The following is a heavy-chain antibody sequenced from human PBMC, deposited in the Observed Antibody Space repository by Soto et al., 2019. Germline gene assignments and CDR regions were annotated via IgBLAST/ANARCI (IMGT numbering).Heavy chain of an antibody. J-gene: IGHJ4*02. D-gene: IGHD2-15*01. V-gene: IGHV5-51*01. CDR3: ANHSSGSLDC. CDR1: FPSAC. Sequence: FPSACIGWVRQLPGKGREWRGIIYPGDSDTRYSPSSQGQVTISADKSISTAYRQWSSRKAADTAMYYSANHSSGSLDCWGQGTLVT. CDR2: IYPGDSDT.